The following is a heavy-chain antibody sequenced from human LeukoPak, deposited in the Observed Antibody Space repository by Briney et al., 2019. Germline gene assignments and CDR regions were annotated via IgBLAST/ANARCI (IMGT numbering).Heavy chain of an antibody. CDR3: ARGRVYNWNYVFWFDP. V-gene: IGHV4-34*01. CDR2: INHSGST. D-gene: IGHD1-7*01. J-gene: IGHJ5*02. Sequence: ASETLSLTCAVYGGSFSGYYWSWIRQPPGKGLEWIGEINHSGSTNYNPSLKSRVTISVDTSKNQFSLKLSSVTAADTAVYYCARGRVYNWNYVFWFDPWGQGTLVTVSS. CDR1: GGSFSGYY.